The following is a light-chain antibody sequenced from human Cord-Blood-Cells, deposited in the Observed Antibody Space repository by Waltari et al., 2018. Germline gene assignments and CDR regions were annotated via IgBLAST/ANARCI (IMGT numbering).Light chain of an antibody. CDR1: SSDVGGYNY. Sequence: QSALTQPAPVSGSPGQSITISCTGTSSDVGGYNYVSWYQQPPGKAPKLMIYDVSNRPSGVSNRFSGSKSGNTASLTISGLQAEDEADYYCSSYTSSSTWVFGGGTKLTVL. CDR3: SSYTSSSTWV. V-gene: IGLV2-14*01. CDR2: DVS. J-gene: IGLJ3*02.